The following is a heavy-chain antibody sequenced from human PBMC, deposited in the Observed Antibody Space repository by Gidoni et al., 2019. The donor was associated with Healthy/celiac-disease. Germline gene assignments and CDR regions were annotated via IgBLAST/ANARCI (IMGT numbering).Heavy chain of an antibody. J-gene: IGHJ6*03. CDR1: GFSLSTSGMC. Sequence: QVTLRESGPALVKPTQTLTLTCTFSGFSLSTSGMCVSWIRQPPGKALEWLARIDWDDDKYYSTSLKTRLTISKDTSKNQVVLTMTNMDPVDTATYYCARTSPQWSIAAAGLREYYYYYYMDVWGKGTTVTVSS. CDR2: IDWDDDK. D-gene: IGHD6-13*01. V-gene: IGHV2-70*15. CDR3: ARTSPQWSIAAAGLREYYYYYYMDV.